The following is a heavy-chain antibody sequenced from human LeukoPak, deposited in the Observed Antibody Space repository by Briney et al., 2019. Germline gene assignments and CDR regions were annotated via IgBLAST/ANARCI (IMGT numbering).Heavy chain of an antibody. Sequence: PSETLSLTCTVSGGSISSYYWSWIRQPPGKGLEWIGYIYYSGSTNYNPSLKSRVTISVDTSKNQFSLKLSSVTAADTAVYYCARGRGRDGYNFDYWGQGTLITVSS. J-gene: IGHJ4*02. D-gene: IGHD5-24*01. CDR2: IYYSGST. CDR1: GGSISSYY. CDR3: ARGRGRDGYNFDY. V-gene: IGHV4-59*01.